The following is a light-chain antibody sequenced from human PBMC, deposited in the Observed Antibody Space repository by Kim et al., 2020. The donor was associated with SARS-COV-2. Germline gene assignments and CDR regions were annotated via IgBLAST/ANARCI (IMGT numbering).Light chain of an antibody. CDR3: QQRISWPFT. CDR1: QGVSTI. Sequence: PGEKDTLASRESQGVSTILAWYQQKPGKATRLLIHDASNRANGIQARFSGSGSGTDFTLTISSLEPGDFTVYYCQQRISWPFTFGPGTKVDIK. V-gene: IGKV3-11*01. CDR2: DAS. J-gene: IGKJ3*01.